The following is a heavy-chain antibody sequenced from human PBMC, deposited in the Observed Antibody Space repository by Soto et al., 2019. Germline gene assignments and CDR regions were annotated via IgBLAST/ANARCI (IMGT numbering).Heavy chain of an antibody. D-gene: IGHD2-8*01. Sequence: SETLSLTCAVYGGSFSGYYWSWIRQPPGKGLEWIGEINHSGSTNYNPSLKSRVTISVDTSKNQFSLKLSSVTAADTAVYYCAVMVYAFMDVWGQGTTVTVSS. J-gene: IGHJ6*02. CDR1: GGSFSGYY. CDR3: AVMVYAFMDV. V-gene: IGHV4-34*01. CDR2: INHSGST.